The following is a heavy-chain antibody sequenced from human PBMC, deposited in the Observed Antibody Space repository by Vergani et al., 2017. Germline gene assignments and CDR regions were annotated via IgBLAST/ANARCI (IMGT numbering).Heavy chain of an antibody. V-gene: IGHV3-66*01. Sequence: EVQLVESGGGLVQPGGSLRLSCAASGFTVSSNYMSWVRQAPGKGLEWVSVIYSGGSTYYADSVKGRFTISRDNSKNTLYLQMNSLRAEDTAVYYCAKDRMWVGSGGSCYDYWGQGTLVTVSS. CDR2: IYSGGST. CDR3: AKDRMWVGSGGSCYDY. J-gene: IGHJ4*02. CDR1: GFTVSSNY. D-gene: IGHD2-15*01.